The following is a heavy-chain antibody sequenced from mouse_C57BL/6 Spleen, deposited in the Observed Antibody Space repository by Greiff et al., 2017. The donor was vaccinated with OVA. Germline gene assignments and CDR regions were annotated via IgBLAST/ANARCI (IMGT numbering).Heavy chain of an antibody. CDR2: IRSKSSNYAT. V-gene: IGHV10-3*01. D-gene: IGHD1-1*01. J-gene: IGHJ4*01. CDR1: GFTFNTYA. CDR3: VRGPRTTVVATRGAMDY. Sequence: EADGGLVQPKGSLKLSCAASGFTFNTYAMHWVRQAPGKGLEWVARIRSKSSNYATYYADSVKDRFTISRDDSQSMLYLQMNNLKTEDTAMYYCVRGPRTTVVATRGAMDYWGQGTSVTVSS.